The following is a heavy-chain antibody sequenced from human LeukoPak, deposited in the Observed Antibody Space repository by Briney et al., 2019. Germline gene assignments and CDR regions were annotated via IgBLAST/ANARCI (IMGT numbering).Heavy chain of an antibody. CDR2: ISWNSGSI. V-gene: IGHV3-9*01. CDR3: AKDGRYYGSGSYLDAFDI. Sequence: GGSLRLSCAASGFTFDDYAMHWVRQAPGKGLEWVSGISWNSGSIGYADSVKGRFTISRDNAKNSLYLQMNSLSAEDTALYYCAKDGRYYGSGSYLDAFDIWGQGTMVTVSS. D-gene: IGHD3-10*01. CDR1: GFTFDDYA. J-gene: IGHJ3*02.